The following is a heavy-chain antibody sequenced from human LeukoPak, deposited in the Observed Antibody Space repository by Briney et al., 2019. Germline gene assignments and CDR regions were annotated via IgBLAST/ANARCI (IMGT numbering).Heavy chain of an antibody. Sequence: GGSLRLSCASSGFTFSSYGMSWVRQAPGKGLEWVSAIGGRDGSTYYADSVKGRFTISRDNSKNTLYVQMNSLRAEDTAVYYCAKGHYYGSGSLDYWGQGTLVTVSS. CDR3: AKGHYYGSGSLDY. D-gene: IGHD3-10*01. V-gene: IGHV3-23*01. CDR1: GFTFSSYG. J-gene: IGHJ4*02. CDR2: IGGRDGST.